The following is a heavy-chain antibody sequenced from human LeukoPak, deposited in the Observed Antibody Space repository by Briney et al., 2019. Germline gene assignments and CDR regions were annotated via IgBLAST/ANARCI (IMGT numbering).Heavy chain of an antibody. J-gene: IGHJ4*02. CDR2: ISSSSSVI. V-gene: IGHV3-48*02. Sequence: GGSLRLSCAASGFTFSNYTLSWVRQAPGKGLEWVSYISSSSSVIYYADSVRGRFTISRDNAKNSLSLQMNSLRDEDTAIYYCARGYSRSYYDCWGQGTLVTVSS. CDR3: ARGYSRSYYDC. CDR1: GFTFSNYT. D-gene: IGHD1-26*01.